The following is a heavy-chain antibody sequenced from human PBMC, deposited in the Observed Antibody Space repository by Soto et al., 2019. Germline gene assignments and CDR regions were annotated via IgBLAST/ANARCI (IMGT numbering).Heavy chain of an antibody. Sequence: VEYLNISCRGAGYIYTSYWISWVRQMPGKGLEWMGRIDPSDSYTNYSPSFQGHVTISADKSISTAYLQWSSLKASDTAMYYCARSGYLDAFDIWGQGTMVTVSS. CDR2: IDPSDSYT. CDR3: ARSGYLDAFDI. V-gene: IGHV5-10-1*01. D-gene: IGHD3-22*01. CDR1: GYIYTSYW. J-gene: IGHJ3*02.